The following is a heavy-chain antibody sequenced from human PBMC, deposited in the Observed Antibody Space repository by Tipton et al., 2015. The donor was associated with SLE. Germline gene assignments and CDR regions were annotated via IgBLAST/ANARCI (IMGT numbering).Heavy chain of an antibody. CDR1: GGSISSGSYY. CDR2: IYTSGST. CDR3: AGSAVAGTLDY. J-gene: IGHJ4*02. Sequence: TLSLTCTVSGGSISSGSYYWSWIRQPAGKGLEWIGRIYTSGSTNYNPSLQSRVTISVDTSKNQFSLKLSSVTAADTAGYYCAGSAVAGTLDYWGQGTLVTVSS. D-gene: IGHD6-19*01. V-gene: IGHV4-61*02.